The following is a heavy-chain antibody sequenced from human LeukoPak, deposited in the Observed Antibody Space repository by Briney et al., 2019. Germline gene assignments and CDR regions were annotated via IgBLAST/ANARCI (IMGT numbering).Heavy chain of an antibody. CDR3: ARRSYCDY. CDR2: INHSGST. CDR1: GGSFSGYY. Sequence: SSETLSLTCAVYGGSFSGYYWSWIRQPPGKGLEWIGEINHSGSTNYNPSLKSRVTISVDTSKNQFSLRLSSVTAADTAVYYCARRSYCDYWGQGTLVTVSS. J-gene: IGHJ4*02. D-gene: IGHD1-26*01. V-gene: IGHV4-34*01.